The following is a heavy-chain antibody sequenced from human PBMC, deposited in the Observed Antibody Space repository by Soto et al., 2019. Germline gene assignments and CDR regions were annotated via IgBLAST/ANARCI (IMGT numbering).Heavy chain of an antibody. J-gene: IGHJ4*02. CDR1: GFTFHSHA. CDR3: TKAFIAVAVPDY. CDR2: ITGNGLNS. Sequence: PGGSLRLSCAASGFTFHSHAMSWVRLAPGKGLEWISSITGNGLNSYYANSVKGWFTISRDNSKNTVYLQMNGLGAEDTAVYYCTKAFIAVAVPDYWGQGTLVTVSS. V-gene: IGHV3-23*01. D-gene: IGHD6-19*01.